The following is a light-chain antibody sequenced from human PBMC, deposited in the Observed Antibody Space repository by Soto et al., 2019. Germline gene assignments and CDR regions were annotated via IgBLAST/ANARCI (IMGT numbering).Light chain of an antibody. Sequence: EVVLTQSPATPSLSPGERATLSCRASQSVFGTYLAWYQQKPGQAPRLLIYGASRRATGVPDRFSGSGSGTDFTLTISRLQTEDVAVYSCQQYGSSPLTFSGGTKVDIK. V-gene: IGKV3-20*01. J-gene: IGKJ4*01. CDR2: GAS. CDR3: QQYGSSPLT. CDR1: QSVFGTY.